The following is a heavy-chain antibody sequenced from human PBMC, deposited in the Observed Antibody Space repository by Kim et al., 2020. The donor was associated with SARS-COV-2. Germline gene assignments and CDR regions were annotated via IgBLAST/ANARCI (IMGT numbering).Heavy chain of an antibody. J-gene: IGHJ4*02. CDR3: ARVGYSSGWKEGYYFDY. V-gene: IGHV3-21*01. Sequence: VKGRLTVSRDNAKNALYLQRNSRRAEDTAVYYCARVGYSSGWKEGYYFDYWGQGSLVTVSS. D-gene: IGHD6-19*01.